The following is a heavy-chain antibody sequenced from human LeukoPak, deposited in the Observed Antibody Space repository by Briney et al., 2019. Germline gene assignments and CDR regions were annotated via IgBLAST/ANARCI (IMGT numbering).Heavy chain of an antibody. CDR2: IDTKTGNP. Sequence: ASVKDSRKASGYTFSSCAINWVRQAPGQGLEYMGWIDTKTGNPTYAQGFTGRFVFSLDTSVSTAYLQISSLKAEDTAVYYCAIHPSDSSGYFSYWGQGALVTVSS. D-gene: IGHD3-22*01. V-gene: IGHV7-4-1*02. CDR1: GYTFSSCA. J-gene: IGHJ4*02. CDR3: AIHPSDSSGYFSY.